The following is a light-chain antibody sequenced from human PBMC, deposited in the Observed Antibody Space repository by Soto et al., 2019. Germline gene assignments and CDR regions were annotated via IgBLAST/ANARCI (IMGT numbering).Light chain of an antibody. V-gene: IGKV3-20*01. CDR1: QSVSSTY. CDR2: GAS. CDR3: QQYGSSPLLT. Sequence: EIVLTQSPGTLSLSPGETATLSCRASQSVSSTYLAWYQQKRGQPPRLLIDGASSRNTGSPDRFSGSGSDTDFTLTISRLEPEDFAVYYCQQYGSSPLLTFGAGTKVEIK. J-gene: IGKJ4*01.